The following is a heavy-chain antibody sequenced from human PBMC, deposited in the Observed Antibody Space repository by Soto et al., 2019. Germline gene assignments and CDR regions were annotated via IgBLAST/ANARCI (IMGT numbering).Heavy chain of an antibody. V-gene: IGHV1-3*01. J-gene: IGHJ4*02. Sequence: QVQLVQSGAEVKKPGASGKLSCKASGYTFTSYAIHWVRQAPGQSLEWMGWINAGDGNTRYSQKLQGRVTITTDTSASPAYMERNSLTSEDTAVYYCARDRTTSSTRQFDYWGKGTLVTVSS. CDR2: INAGDGNT. CDR1: GYTFTSYA. CDR3: ARDRTTSSTRQFDY. D-gene: IGHD4-17*01.